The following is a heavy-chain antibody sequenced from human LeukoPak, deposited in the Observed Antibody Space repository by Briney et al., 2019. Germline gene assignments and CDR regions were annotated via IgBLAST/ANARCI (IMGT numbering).Heavy chain of an antibody. J-gene: IGHJ3*02. CDR1: RFTFSDYY. D-gene: IGHD4-23*01. CDR2: MSSGGSTI. V-gene: IGHV3-11*01. Sequence: GGSLRLSCAASRFTFSDYYMSWVRQAPGKGLAWVSYMSSGGSTIPYADFVKGRFTISRDNAENSLYLQMNSLRVEDTAVYYCARVLRGGNSGYTFDIWGQGTMVTVSS. CDR3: ARVLRGGNSGYTFDI.